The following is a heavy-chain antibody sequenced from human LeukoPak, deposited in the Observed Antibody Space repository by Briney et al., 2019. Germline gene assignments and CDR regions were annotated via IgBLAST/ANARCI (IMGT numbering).Heavy chain of an antibody. D-gene: IGHD3-16*01. J-gene: IGHJ1*01. Sequence: KPSETLSLTCTVSGGSISSYYWSWIRQPPGKGLEWIGYIYYSGSPNYNPSLKSRVTISVNTSKNQFSLKLSSVTAADTAVYYCAGVFGDFQHWGQGTLVTVSS. CDR2: IYYSGSP. CDR3: AGVFGDFQH. CDR1: GGSISSYY. V-gene: IGHV4-59*08.